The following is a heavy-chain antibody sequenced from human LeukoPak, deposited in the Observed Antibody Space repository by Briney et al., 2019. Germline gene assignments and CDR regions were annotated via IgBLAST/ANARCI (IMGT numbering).Heavy chain of an antibody. J-gene: IGHJ5*02. D-gene: IGHD6-19*01. V-gene: IGHV6-1*01. CDR1: GDSVSSNSAA. CDR2: TYYRSTWYN. CDR3: ARRSGWCNWFDP. Sequence: SQTLSLTCAISGDSVSSNSAAWNWIRQSPSRGLEWPGRTYYRSTWYNDYAVSVKSRITINPDKSKNQFSLQLNSVTPEDTAVYYCARRSGWCNWFDPWGQGTLVTVSS.